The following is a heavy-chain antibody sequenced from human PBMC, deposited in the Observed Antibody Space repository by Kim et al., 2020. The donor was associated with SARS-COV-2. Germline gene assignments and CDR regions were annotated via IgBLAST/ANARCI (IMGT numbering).Heavy chain of an antibody. CDR3: VRSLASSNDY. CDR2: IRSKANSLST. V-gene: IGHV3-73*01. Sequence: GGSLRLSCAASGFTFSGSTMHWVRQASGKGLEWVARIRSKANSLSTAYAPSVKGRFTVSRDDSKNTAYLQMSSLKIEDTAVYYCVRSLASSNDYWGQGTL. CDR1: GFTFSGST. D-gene: IGHD3-10*01. J-gene: IGHJ4*02.